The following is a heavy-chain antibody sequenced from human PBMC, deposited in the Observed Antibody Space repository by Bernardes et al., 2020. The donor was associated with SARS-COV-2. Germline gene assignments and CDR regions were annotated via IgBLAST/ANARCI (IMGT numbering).Heavy chain of an antibody. V-gene: IGHV5-51*01. J-gene: IGHJ4*02. CDR1: GYTFTGYW. CDR2: IYPGDSDT. CDR3: ARGIAVAGEAPTKTDS. Sequence: GESLNLSCKGSGYTFTGYWIAWVRQMPGTGLEWMGVIYPGDSDTRYSPPFQGQVTISADNSISTAYLQWSGLKASDTAMYYCARGIAVAGEAPTKTDSWGQGTLVTVSS. D-gene: IGHD6-19*01.